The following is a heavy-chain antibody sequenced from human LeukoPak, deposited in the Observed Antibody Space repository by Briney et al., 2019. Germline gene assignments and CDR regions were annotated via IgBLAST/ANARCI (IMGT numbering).Heavy chain of an antibody. Sequence: ASVNVSCKASGYTFTSYDINWVRQATGQGLEWMGWMNPNSGNTGYAQKFQGRVTMTRNTSISTAYMELSSLRSEDTAVYYCARLVPGIAAAAGAFDIWGQGTMVTVSS. J-gene: IGHJ3*02. CDR2: MNPNSGNT. V-gene: IGHV1-8*01. CDR3: ARLVPGIAAAAGAFDI. CDR1: GYTFTSYD. D-gene: IGHD6-13*01.